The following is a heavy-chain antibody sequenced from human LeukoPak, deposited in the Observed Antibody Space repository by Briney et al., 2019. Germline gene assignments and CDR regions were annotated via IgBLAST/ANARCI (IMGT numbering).Heavy chain of an antibody. Sequence: GASVKVSCKASGYTFTSYYMHWVRQAPGQGLEWMGIINPSGGSTSYAQKFQGRVTMTRDTSTSTVYMELSRLRSDDTAVYYCAIVVPAAISLGAFDIWGQGTMVTVSS. CDR1: GYTFTSYY. D-gene: IGHD2-2*01. J-gene: IGHJ3*02. CDR3: AIVVPAAISLGAFDI. CDR2: INPSGGST. V-gene: IGHV1-46*01.